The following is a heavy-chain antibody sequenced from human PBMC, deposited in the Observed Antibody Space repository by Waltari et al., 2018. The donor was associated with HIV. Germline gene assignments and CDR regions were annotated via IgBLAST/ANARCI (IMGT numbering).Heavy chain of an antibody. Sequence: QDQLVQSGAEVKKPGASVTVSCQGSEYTFTIYYVHWVRQAPGQGLQWMGPIGFSAGDTNYAPDFQGRVSMTRDTSTNTVYMELRSLNSDDSAMYYCARGHEYTNGLDYWGQGTLISVTS. CDR2: IGFSAGDT. V-gene: IGHV1-46*01. D-gene: IGHD2-8*01. CDR1: EYTFTIYY. J-gene: IGHJ4*02. CDR3: ARGHEYTNGLDY.